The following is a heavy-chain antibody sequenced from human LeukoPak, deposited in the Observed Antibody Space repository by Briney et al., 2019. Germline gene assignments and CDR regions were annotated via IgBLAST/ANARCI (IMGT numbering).Heavy chain of an antibody. V-gene: IGHV3-30*18. Sequence: PGGSLRLSCAASGFTFSSYGMHWVRQAPGKGLEWVAVISYDGSNKYYADSVKGRFTISRDNSKNTLYLQMNSLRAEDTAVYYCAKDIAGGILTGYSHFDYWGQGTLVTVSS. CDR1: GFTFSSYG. J-gene: IGHJ4*02. CDR2: ISYDGSNK. D-gene: IGHD3-9*01. CDR3: AKDIAGGILTGYSHFDY.